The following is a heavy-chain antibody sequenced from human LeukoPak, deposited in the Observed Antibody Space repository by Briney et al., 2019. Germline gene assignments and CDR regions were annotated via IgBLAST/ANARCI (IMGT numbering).Heavy chain of an antibody. CDR2: IGGSGGRT. CDR3: GKGDREGAAGGTGFDY. V-gene: IGHV3-23*01. Sequence: GGSLRLSCAASGFXFSSYAMSWVRQAPGKGLEWVSAIGGSGGRTYYADSVKGRFTFSRDNSKNTLSLQMNSLRLEDTAVYYCGKGDREGAAGGTGFDYWGQGTLVTVSS. J-gene: IGHJ4*02. CDR1: GFXFSSYA. D-gene: IGHD6-13*01.